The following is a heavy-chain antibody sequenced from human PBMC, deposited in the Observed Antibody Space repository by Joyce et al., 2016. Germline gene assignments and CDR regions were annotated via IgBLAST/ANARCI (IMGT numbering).Heavy chain of an antibody. CDR1: GGTFSTYS. CDR3: ALMVRGVIIV. J-gene: IGHJ3*01. D-gene: IGHD3-10*01. Sequence: QVRLEQSGAEVKEPGSSVRVSCKASGGTFSTYSTNWVRQAPGQGLEWLGGITPVVGTTNHAQSFQDRVTITADESANTAYMHLSSLTSDDTAIYFCALMVRGVIIVWGQGTMVTVSS. CDR2: ITPVVGTT. V-gene: IGHV1-69*12.